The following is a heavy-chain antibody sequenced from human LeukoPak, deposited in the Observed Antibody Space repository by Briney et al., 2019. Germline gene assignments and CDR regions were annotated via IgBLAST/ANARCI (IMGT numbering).Heavy chain of an antibody. CDR1: GYTFTGYY. J-gene: IGHJ5*02. Sequence: ASVKVSCKASGYTFTGYYMHWVRQAPGQGLEWMGWINPNSGGANYAQKFQGRVTMTRDTSISTAYMELSRLRSDDTAVYYCARVCYYDSSGYYHNWFDPWGQGTLVTVSS. CDR2: INPNSGGA. CDR3: ARVCYYDSSGYYHNWFDP. V-gene: IGHV1-2*02. D-gene: IGHD3-22*01.